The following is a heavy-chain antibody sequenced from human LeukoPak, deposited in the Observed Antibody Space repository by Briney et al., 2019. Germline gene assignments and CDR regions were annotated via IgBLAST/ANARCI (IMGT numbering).Heavy chain of an antibody. CDR1: GFTFSSYA. CDR3: AREYGGNPYYYYGMDV. Sequence: GGSLRLSCAASGFTFSSYAMHWVRQAPGKGLEWVAVISYDGSNKYYADSVKGRFTISRDNSKNTLYLQMNSLRAEDTAVYYCAREYGGNPYYYYGMDVWGQGTTVTVSS. CDR2: ISYDGSNK. J-gene: IGHJ6*02. D-gene: IGHD4-23*01. V-gene: IGHV3-30-3*01.